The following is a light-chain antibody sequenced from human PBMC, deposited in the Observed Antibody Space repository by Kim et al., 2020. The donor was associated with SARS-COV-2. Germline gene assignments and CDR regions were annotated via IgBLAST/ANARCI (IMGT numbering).Light chain of an antibody. CDR1: SGSIASKY. Sequence: GKTVTIPCTGSSGSIASKYVQWYQQRPGSAPTTVIYEDNQRPSGVPDRFSGSIDSSSNSTSLTISGLKTKDEADYYCQSYDSSNRVFGGGTQLTVL. CDR2: EDN. CDR3: QSYDSSNRV. J-gene: IGLJ3*02. V-gene: IGLV6-57*02.